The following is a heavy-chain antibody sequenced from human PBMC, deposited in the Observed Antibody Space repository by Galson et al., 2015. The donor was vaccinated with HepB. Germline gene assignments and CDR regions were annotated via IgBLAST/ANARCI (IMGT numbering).Heavy chain of an antibody. CDR3: ARDPEYSSGWYGGYYFDY. V-gene: IGHV6-1*01. CDR2: TYYRSKWYN. D-gene: IGHD6-19*01. Sequence: CAISGDSVSSNSAAWNWIRQSPSRGLEWLGRTYYRSKWYNDYAVSVKSRITINPDTSKNQFSLQLNSVTPEDTAVYYCARDPEYSSGWYGGYYFDYWGQGTLVTVSS. J-gene: IGHJ4*02. CDR1: GDSVSSNSAA.